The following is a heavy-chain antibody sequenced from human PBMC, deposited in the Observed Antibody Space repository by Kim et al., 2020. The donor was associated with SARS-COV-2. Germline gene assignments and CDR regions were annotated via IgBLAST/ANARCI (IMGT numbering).Heavy chain of an antibody. Sequence: NPSLTGRVTISVDTSKNQFSLKLSSVTAADTAVYYCARETTAYYYYGMDVWGQGTTVTVSS. J-gene: IGHJ6*02. D-gene: IGHD1-1*01. CDR3: ARETTAYYYYGMDV. V-gene: IGHV4-34*01.